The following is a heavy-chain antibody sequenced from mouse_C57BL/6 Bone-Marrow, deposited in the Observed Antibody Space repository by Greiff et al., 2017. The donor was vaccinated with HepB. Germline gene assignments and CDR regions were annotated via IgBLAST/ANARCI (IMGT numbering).Heavy chain of an antibody. CDR2: ISSGGSYT. D-gene: IGHD1-1*01. Sequence: EVKLVESGGDLVKPGGSLKLSCAASGFTFSSYGMSWVRQTPDKRLEWVATISSGGSYTYYPDSVKGRFTISRDNAKNTLYLQMSSLKSEDTAMYYCARFLYYYCSIYAMDYWGQGASVTVAS. CDR3: ARFLYYYCSIYAMDY. J-gene: IGHJ4*01. V-gene: IGHV5-6*01. CDR1: GFTFSSYG.